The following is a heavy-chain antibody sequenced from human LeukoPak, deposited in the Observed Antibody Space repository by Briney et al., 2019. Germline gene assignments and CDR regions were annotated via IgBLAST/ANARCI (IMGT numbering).Heavy chain of an antibody. D-gene: IGHD2-2*01. V-gene: IGHV4-61*09. CDR1: GGSISSGSYC. J-gene: IGHJ3*02. CDR3: ARNSQQGDAFDI. Sequence: SQTLSLTCSVSGGSISSGSYCWSWIRQPAGKELEWIGHIHTSGNTNYNPSLKSRLTISVDTSKNQFSLELSSVTAADTAVYYCARNSQQGDAFDIWGQGTMVTVSS. CDR2: IHTSGNT.